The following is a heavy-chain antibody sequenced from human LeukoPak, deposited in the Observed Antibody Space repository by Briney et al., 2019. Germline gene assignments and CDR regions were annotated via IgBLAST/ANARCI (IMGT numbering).Heavy chain of an antibody. CDR1: GYTFTSYG. D-gene: IGHD5-12*01. CDR2: ISAYNGNT. Sequence: GASVKVTCKASGYTFTSYGISWVRQAPGQGLEWMGWISAYNGNTNYAQKLQGRVTMTTDTSTSTAYMELRSLRSDDTAVYYCARVMGEVATNLYGYFDYWGQGTLVTVSS. V-gene: IGHV1-18*04. J-gene: IGHJ4*02. CDR3: ARVMGEVATNLYGYFDY.